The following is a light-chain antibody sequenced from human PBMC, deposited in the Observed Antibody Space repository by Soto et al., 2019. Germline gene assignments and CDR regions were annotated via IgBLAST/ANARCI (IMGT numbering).Light chain of an antibody. CDR2: KAS. Sequence: DIHMTQSPSTLSASVGDRVTVTCRASQSIYSWLAWYEQKPGKAPKLLIHKASILQSGVPSMFSGSGSGTEFTLTISSLQPDDFATYYCQYYGTFGHWTKLEIK. V-gene: IGKV1-5*03. CDR3: QYYGT. CDR1: QSIYSW. J-gene: IGKJ2*01.